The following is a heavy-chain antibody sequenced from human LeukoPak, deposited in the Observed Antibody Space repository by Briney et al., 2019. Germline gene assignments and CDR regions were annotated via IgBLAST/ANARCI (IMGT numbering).Heavy chain of an antibody. CDR2: INHSGST. CDR1: GGSFSGYY. V-gene: IGHV4-34*01. J-gene: IGHJ6*03. D-gene: IGHD3/OR15-3a*01. CDR3: ASGGTYYYYYMDV. Sequence: SETLSLTCAVYGGSFSGYYWSWIRQPPWKGLEWIGEINHSGSTNYNPSLKSRVTISGDTSKNQFSLKLSSVTAADTAVYYCASGGTYYYYYMDVWGKGTTVTVSS.